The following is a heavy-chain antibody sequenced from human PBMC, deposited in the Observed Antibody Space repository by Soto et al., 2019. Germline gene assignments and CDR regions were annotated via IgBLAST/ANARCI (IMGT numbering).Heavy chain of an antibody. CDR3: ARQATVYYYYYGMDV. Sequence: QVQLQESGPGLVKPSQTLSLTCTVSGGSISSGGYYWSWIRQHPGKGLEWIGYIYYSGSTYYNPSLKSRVTIPVDKSKNQYSLKLSYVTAADTAVYYCARQATVYYYYYGMDVWGPGTTVTVSS. CDR1: GGSISSGGYY. J-gene: IGHJ6*02. CDR2: IYYSGST. V-gene: IGHV4-31*03.